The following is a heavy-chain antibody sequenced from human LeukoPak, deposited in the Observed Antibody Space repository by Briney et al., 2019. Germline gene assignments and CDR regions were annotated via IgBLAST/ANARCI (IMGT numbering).Heavy chain of an antibody. CDR2: INHIGST. CDR1: GGSVSDYF. D-gene: IGHD6-13*01. Sequence: SETLSLTCAVYGGSVSDYFWSWIRQPPGKGLQWIAEINHIGSTNYNPSLKSRVTISVDTSKNQFSLKLSSVTAADTAVYYCARHRGYSNLIWGQGTLVTVSS. CDR3: ARHRGYSNLI. J-gene: IGHJ4*02. V-gene: IGHV4-34*01.